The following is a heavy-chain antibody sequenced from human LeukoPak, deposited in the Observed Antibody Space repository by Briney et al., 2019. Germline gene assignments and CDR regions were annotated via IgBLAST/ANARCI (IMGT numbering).Heavy chain of an antibody. CDR2: ISYDGS. D-gene: IGHD6-13*01. V-gene: IGHV3-30*18. CDR1: GFTFSSYG. J-gene: IGHJ1*01. Sequence: GGSLRLSCAASGFTFSSYGMHWVRQAPGKGLEWVAVISYDGSTYADSVKGRFTISRDNSKNTLYLQMNSLRAEDTAVYYCAKPRHNSNKYFQHWGQGTLVTVSS. CDR3: AKPRHNSNKYFQH.